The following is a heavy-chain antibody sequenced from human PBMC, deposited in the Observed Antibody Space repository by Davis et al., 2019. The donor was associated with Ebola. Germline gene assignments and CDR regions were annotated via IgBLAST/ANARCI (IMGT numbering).Heavy chain of an antibody. CDR3: ARGGGSLYLAIDN. CDR1: LDSVRNYY. D-gene: IGHD2-15*01. J-gene: IGHJ4*02. CDR2: IHYSGKT. V-gene: IGHV4-59*02. Sequence: MPSETLSLTRTVSLDSVRNYYWSWIRQPPGKGLEWIGYIHYSGKTNYNPSLESRVTMSVDTSRNQFSLNVTSVTAADTAVYYCARGGGSLYLAIDNWGPGTLVTVSS.